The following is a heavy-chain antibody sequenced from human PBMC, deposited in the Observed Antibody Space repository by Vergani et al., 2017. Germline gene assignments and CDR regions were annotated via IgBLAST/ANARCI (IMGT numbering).Heavy chain of an antibody. CDR2: INPNSGGT. CDR1: GYTFTGYY. CDR3: ARVYCSSTSCYVGRDWFDP. V-gene: IGHV1-2*02. Sequence: QVQLVQSGAEVKKPGASVKVSCKASGYTFTGYYMHWVRQAPGQGLEWMGWINPNSGGTNYAQKFQGRVTMTRDTSISTAHMELSRLRSDDTAVYYCARVYCSSTSCYVGRDWFDPWGQGTLVTVSS. D-gene: IGHD2-2*01. J-gene: IGHJ5*02.